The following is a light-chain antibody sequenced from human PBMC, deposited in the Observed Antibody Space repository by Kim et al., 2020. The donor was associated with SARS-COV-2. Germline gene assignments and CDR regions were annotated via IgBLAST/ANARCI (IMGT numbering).Light chain of an antibody. V-gene: IGKV1-39*01. Sequence: DIQMTQSPSSLSASVGDRVTITCRAGQSISNYLNWYQQKPGKAPKFLIYGASNLQSGVPSRFSGSRSGTDFTLTISSLQPEDFATYYCQQSYSTPYTFGQGTKLEI. J-gene: IGKJ2*01. CDR1: QSISNY. CDR2: GAS. CDR3: QQSYSTPYT.